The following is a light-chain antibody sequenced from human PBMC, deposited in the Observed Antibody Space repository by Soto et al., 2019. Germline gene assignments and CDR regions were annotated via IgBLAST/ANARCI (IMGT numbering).Light chain of an antibody. Sequence: ETVMTQSPATLSVSPGESATLSCRASQSVNSNLAWYQQKLGQAPRVLIFGASTRATGIPARFSGSGSGTEFSLTINSLQSEDFAVYYCQEYNTWPWTFGQGTKVEIK. V-gene: IGKV3-15*01. CDR3: QEYNTWPWT. J-gene: IGKJ1*01. CDR2: GAS. CDR1: QSVNSN.